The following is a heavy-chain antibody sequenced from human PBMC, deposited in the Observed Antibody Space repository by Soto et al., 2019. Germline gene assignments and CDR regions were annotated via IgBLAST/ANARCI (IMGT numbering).Heavy chain of an antibody. CDR2: INPSGGST. J-gene: IGHJ4*01. Sequence: ASVQASSKASGYTFTSSGINWLRQATGQGLEWMGIINPSGGSTSYAQKFQGRVTMTRDTSTSTVYMELSSLRSEDTAVYYCARDRTYYYDSSGYYYPGYWG. CDR3: ARDRTYYYDSSGYYYPGY. V-gene: IGHV1-46*01. D-gene: IGHD3-22*01. CDR1: GYTFTSSG.